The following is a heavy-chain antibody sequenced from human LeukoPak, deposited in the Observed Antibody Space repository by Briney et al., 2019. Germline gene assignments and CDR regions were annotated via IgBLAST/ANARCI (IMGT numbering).Heavy chain of an antibody. Sequence: GGSLRLSCAASGFTVNSNYMSWVRQAPGKGLEWVGRIKSKTDGGTTDYAAPVKGRFTISRDDSKNTLYLQMNNLKTEDTAVYYCTTDAPKTRRLGYWGQGTLVTVSS. D-gene: IGHD6-25*01. CDR3: TTDAPKTRRLGY. CDR1: GFTVNSNY. V-gene: IGHV3-15*01. J-gene: IGHJ4*02. CDR2: IKSKTDGGTT.